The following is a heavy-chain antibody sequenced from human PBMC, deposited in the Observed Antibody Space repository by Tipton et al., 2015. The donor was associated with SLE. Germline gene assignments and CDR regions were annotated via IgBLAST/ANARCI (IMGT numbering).Heavy chain of an antibody. D-gene: IGHD3-16*01. CDR2: IYPDDSDT. CDR3: ARENRVVTGEYYYYYYGMDV. CDR1: GYSFTSYW. Sequence: QLVQSGGELKKPGESLKISCKGSGYSFTSYWIGWVRQMPGKGLEWMGIIYPDDSDTRYSPSFQGQVTISADKSISTAYLQWSSLKASDTAMYYCARENRVVTGEYYYYYYGMDVWGQGTTVTVSS. J-gene: IGHJ6*02. V-gene: IGHV5-51*03.